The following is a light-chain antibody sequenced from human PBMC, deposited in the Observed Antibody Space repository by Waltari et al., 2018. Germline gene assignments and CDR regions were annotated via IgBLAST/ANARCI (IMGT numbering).Light chain of an antibody. Sequence: EIVLTQSPGTLSLSPGERATLSCRASQSVSRTLAWYQQKPGQAPRLLIYDASSRATCIPYRFSGSGSGTDFSLTISRLEPEDFAVYYCQKYGTLPATFGQGTKVEIK. CDR2: DAS. CDR1: QSVSRT. V-gene: IGKV3-20*01. CDR3: QKYGTLPAT. J-gene: IGKJ1*01.